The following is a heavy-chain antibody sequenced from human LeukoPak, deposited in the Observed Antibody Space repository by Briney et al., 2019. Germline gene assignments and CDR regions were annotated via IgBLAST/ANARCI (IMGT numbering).Heavy chain of an antibody. V-gene: IGHV3-48*01. D-gene: IGHD6-6*01. Sequence: GGSLRLSCAASGFSFNEYSMNWVRQAPGKGLEWISYVGGKSSTITYADSVKGRFTISRDNSKNTLYLQMNSLRAEDTAVYYCARGIAARLGYFDYWGQGTLVTVSS. CDR2: VGGKSSTI. CDR3: ARGIAARLGYFDY. J-gene: IGHJ4*02. CDR1: GFSFNEYS.